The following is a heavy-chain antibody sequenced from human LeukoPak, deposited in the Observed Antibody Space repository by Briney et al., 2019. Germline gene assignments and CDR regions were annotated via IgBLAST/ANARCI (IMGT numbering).Heavy chain of an antibody. D-gene: IGHD6-19*01. V-gene: IGHV1-69*13. CDR2: IIPIFGTA. J-gene: IGHJ4*02. CDR1: GYTFTSYD. CDR3: ARGGPSRGSGFYYFDS. Sequence: ASVKVSCKASGYTFTSYDINWVRQATGQGLEWMGGIIPIFGTANYAQKFQGRVTITADESTSTGYMELSRLTSDDTALYYCARGGPSRGSGFYYFDSWGQGTPVTVSS.